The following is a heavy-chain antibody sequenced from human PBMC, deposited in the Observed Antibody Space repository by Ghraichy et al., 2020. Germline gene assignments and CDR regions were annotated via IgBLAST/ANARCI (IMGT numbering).Heavy chain of an antibody. J-gene: IGHJ4*02. CDR3: TTDPITIFGVVIDY. CDR2: IKSKTDGGTT. Sequence: GGSLRLSCAASGFTFSNAWMNWVRQAPGKGLEWVGRIKSKTDGGTTDYAAPVKGRFTISRDDSKNTLYLQMNSLKTEDTAVYYCTTDPITIFGVVIDYWGQGTLVTVSS. V-gene: IGHV3-15*07. CDR1: GFTFSNAW. D-gene: IGHD3-3*01.